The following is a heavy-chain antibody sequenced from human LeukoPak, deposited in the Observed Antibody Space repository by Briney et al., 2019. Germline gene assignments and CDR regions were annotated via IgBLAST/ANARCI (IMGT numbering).Heavy chain of an antibody. J-gene: IGHJ6*02. V-gene: IGHV4-59*01. CDR3: ARVKGSSSSWPNNYYYYYGMDV. Sequence: SETLSLTCTVSGASMNSYYWSWIRQPPGKGLEWIGYIYYSGSTNYNPSLKSRVTISVDTSKNQFSLKLSSVTAADTAVYYCARVKGSSSSWPNNYYYYYGMDVWGQGTTVTVSS. D-gene: IGHD6-13*01. CDR2: IYYSGST. CDR1: GASMNSYY.